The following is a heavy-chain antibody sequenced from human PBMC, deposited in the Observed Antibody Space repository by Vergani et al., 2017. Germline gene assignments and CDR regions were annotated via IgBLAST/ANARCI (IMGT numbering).Heavy chain of an antibody. CDR1: GFTFSDYY. CDR3: ARGRNYYRTPGYYYGMDV. D-gene: IGHD1-26*01. Sequence: VQLLESGGGLVQPGGSLRLSCAASGFTFSDYYMSWIRQAPGKGLEWVSYISSSGSTIYYADSVKGRFTISRDNAKNSLYLQMNSLRAEDRAVYYWARGRNYYRTPGYYYGMDVWGQGTTVTVSS. V-gene: IGHV3-11*01. J-gene: IGHJ6*02. CDR2: ISSSGSTI.